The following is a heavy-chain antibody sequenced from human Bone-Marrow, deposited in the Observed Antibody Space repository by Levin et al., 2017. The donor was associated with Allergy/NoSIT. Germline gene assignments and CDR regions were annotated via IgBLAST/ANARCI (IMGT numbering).Heavy chain of an antibody. CDR2: IFSNDEK. J-gene: IGHJ6*02. Sequence: SGPTLVKPTETLTLTCTVSGFSLSNARMGVSWIRQPPGKALEWLAHIFSNDEKSYSTSLKSRLTISKDTSKSQVVLTMTNMDPVDTATYYCARRQSVGATTDYYYGMDVWGQGTTVTVSS. D-gene: IGHD1-26*01. CDR3: ARRQSVGATTDYYYGMDV. V-gene: IGHV2-26*01. CDR1: GFSLSNARMG.